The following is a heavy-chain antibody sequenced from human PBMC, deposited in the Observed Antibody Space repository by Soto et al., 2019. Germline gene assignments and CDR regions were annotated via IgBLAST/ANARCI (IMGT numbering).Heavy chain of an antibody. CDR3: ARDDLYDSTGYDS. CDR2: ISSSGTFK. Sequence: EVHLVESGGGLVKPGGSLRLSRAASGFTFRDFTMNWVRQAPGKGLEWVSSISSSGTFKYYADSLGGRFTISRDNAKNSLYLQLNSLRGEDTAIYYCARDDLYDSTGYDSWGQGTLVTV. D-gene: IGHD3-22*01. V-gene: IGHV3-21*01. J-gene: IGHJ5*02. CDR1: GFTFRDFT.